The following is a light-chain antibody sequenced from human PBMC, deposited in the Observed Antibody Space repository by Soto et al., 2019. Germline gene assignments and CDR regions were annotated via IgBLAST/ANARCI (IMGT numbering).Light chain of an antibody. CDR1: QSVSSY. J-gene: IGKJ3*01. CDR2: DAS. CDR3: QQRSNWPPFT. Sequence: EIVLTQSPATLSLSPGERATLSCRASQSVSSYLAWYQXKPGQAPRLLIYDASNRATGIPARFSGSGSGTDFTLTISSLEPEDFAVYYCQQRSNWPPFTFGPGTKVDIK. V-gene: IGKV3-11*01.